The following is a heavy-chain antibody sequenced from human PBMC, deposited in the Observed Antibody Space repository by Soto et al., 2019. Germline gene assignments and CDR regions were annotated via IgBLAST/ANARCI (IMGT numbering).Heavy chain of an antibody. J-gene: IGHJ4*02. CDR1: GFTFSSYA. CDR3: AKDEWGRLYCGGDCYDY. D-gene: IGHD2-21*01. CDR2: ISGSGGST. Sequence: GGSLRLSCAASGFTFSSYAMSWVRQAPGKGLEWVSAISGSGGSTYYADSVKGRFTISRDNSKNTLYLQMNSLRAEDTAVYYCAKDEWGRLYCGGDCYDYWGQGTLVTVSS. V-gene: IGHV3-23*01.